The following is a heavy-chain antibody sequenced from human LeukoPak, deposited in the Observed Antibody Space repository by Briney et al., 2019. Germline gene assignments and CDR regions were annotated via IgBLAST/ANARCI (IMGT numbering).Heavy chain of an antibody. D-gene: IGHD5-12*01. CDR3: ATLVAT. Sequence: PGGSLRLSCAASGFTFSSYAMHWVRQAPGKGLEWVAVISYDGSNKYYADSVKGRFTISRDNSKNTLYLQMNSLRAEDTAVYYCATLVATWGQGTLVTVSS. V-gene: IGHV3-30-3*01. J-gene: IGHJ4*02. CDR2: ISYDGSNK. CDR1: GFTFSSYA.